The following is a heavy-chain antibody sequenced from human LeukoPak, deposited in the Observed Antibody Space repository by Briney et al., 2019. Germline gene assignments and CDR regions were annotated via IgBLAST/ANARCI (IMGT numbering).Heavy chain of an antibody. Sequence: SETLSLTCTVSGDSISGFYWSWIRQAAGKGLEWIGHIYTSGSTNYNPSLKSRVTMSVDMSKNQFSLKLSSVTAADTAVYYCARGAAASYWGQGTLVTVSS. CDR2: IYTSGST. D-gene: IGHD6-25*01. CDR1: GDSISGFY. V-gene: IGHV4-4*07. CDR3: ARGAAASY. J-gene: IGHJ4*02.